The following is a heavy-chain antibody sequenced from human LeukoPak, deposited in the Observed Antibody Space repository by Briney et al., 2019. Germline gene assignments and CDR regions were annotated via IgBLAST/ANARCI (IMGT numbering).Heavy chain of an antibody. CDR1: GYTFTSYD. CDR3: ARGWGIAAAGQTDY. J-gene: IGHJ4*02. V-gene: IGHV1-8*01. Sequence: ASVKVSCKASGYTFTSYDINWVRQATGQGLEWMGWMNPNIGNTGYAQKFQGRVTITRNTSISTPYMELSSLRSEATAVYYCARGWGIAAAGQTDYWGQGTLVTVSS. D-gene: IGHD6-13*01. CDR2: MNPNIGNT.